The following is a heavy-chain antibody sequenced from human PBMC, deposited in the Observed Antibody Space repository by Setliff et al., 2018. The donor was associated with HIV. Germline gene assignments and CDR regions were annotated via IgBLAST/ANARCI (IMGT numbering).Heavy chain of an antibody. CDR1: GGSISSSSYY. CDR3: ARDYCGGDCYFPYYYYGMDV. Sequence: LSLTCTVSGGSISSSSYYWGWIRQPPGKGLEWIGSIYYSGSTYYNPSLKSRVTISVDTSKNQFSLKLSSVTAADTAVYYCARDYCGGDCYFPYYYYGMDVWGQGTTGTV. D-gene: IGHD2-21*02. J-gene: IGHJ6*02. CDR2: IYYSGST. V-gene: IGHV4-39*07.